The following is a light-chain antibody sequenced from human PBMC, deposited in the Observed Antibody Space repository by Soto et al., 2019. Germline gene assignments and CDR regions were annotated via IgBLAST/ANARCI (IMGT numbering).Light chain of an antibody. CDR3: QQYYTYPPT. J-gene: IGKJ4*01. V-gene: IGKV1-8*01. CDR2: AAS. CDR1: QDISSY. Sequence: AIRMTQSPSSLSASTGDRVTLTCRASQDISSYLAWYQQKSGKAPKLLIFAASTLQSGVPSRFSGSGSGTDFTLTISGLQSEDFAGYFCQQYYTYPPTFGGGSQVEIK.